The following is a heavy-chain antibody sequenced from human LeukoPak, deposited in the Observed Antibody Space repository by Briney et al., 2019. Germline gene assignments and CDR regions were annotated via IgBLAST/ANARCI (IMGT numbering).Heavy chain of an antibody. J-gene: IGHJ4*02. V-gene: IGHV4-30-2*01. CDR3: ARNYYYGSGSLFDY. D-gene: IGHD3-10*01. CDR2: IYHSGST. Sequence: SQTLSLTCAVSGGSLSSGGYSWRWIRQPPGKGLEWIGYIYHSGSTYYNPSLKSRVTISVDRSKNQFSLKLSSVTAADTAVYYCARNYYYGSGSLFDYWGQGTLVTVSS. CDR1: GGSLSSGGYS.